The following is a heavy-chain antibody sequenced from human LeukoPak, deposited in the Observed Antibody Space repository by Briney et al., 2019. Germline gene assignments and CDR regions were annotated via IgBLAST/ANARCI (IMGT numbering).Heavy chain of an antibody. CDR2: INSGGT. Sequence: PGGSLRLSCAASGFTVSSNYMSWVRQAPGKGLEWVSVINSGGTYYADSVKGRFSISRDNSKNTLYLQMSSLRAEDTAVYYCARNGDYDYWGQGTLVTV. V-gene: IGHV3-53*01. CDR1: GFTVSSNY. D-gene: IGHD4-17*01. CDR3: ARNGDYDY. J-gene: IGHJ4*02.